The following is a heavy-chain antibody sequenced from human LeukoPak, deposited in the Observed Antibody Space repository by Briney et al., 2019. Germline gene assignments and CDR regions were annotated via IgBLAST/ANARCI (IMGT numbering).Heavy chain of an antibody. CDR2: IYHSGST. CDR1: GGSISSGGYS. CDR3: ARGYCSGGSCYADFDY. D-gene: IGHD2-15*01. V-gene: IGHV4-30-2*01. J-gene: IGHJ4*02. Sequence: SQTLSLTCAVSGGSISSGGYSWSWIRQPPGKGLEWIGYIYHSGSTYYNPSLKSRVTISVDRSKNQFSLKLSSVTAADTAVYYCARGYCSGGSCYADFDYWGQGTLVTVSS.